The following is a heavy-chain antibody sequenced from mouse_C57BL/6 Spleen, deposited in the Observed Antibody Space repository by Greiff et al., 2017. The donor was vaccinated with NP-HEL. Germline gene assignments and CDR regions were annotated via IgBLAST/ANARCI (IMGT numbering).Heavy chain of an antibody. J-gene: IGHJ3*01. CDR3: ARSLHYYGSSYEIAY. V-gene: IGHV1-81*01. CDR2: IYPRSGNT. Sequence: VQLQESGAELARPGASVKLSCKASGYTFTSYGISWVKQRTGQGLEWIGEIYPRSGNTYYNEKFKGKATLTADKSSSTAYMELRSLTSEDSAVYFCARSLHYYGSSYEIAYWGQGTLVTVSA. CDR1: GYTFTSYG. D-gene: IGHD1-1*01.